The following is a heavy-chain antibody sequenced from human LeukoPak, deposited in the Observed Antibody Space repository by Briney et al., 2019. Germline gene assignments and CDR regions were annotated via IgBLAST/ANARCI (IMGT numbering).Heavy chain of an antibody. CDR1: GFTSSNYA. D-gene: IGHD2-15*01. Sequence: GGSLRLSCAASGFTSSNYAMNWVRQAPGKGLEWVSAISGSGADTYYADSVKGRFTISRDNSKNTLYLQMNSLRAEDAAIYFCAKELRRSPTYYFDYWGQGTLVTVSS. J-gene: IGHJ4*02. CDR2: ISGSGADT. V-gene: IGHV3-23*01. CDR3: AKELRRSPTYYFDY.